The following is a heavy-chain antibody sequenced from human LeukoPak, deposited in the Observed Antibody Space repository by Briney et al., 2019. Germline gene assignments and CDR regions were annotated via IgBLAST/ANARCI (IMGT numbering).Heavy chain of an antibody. Sequence: SETLSLTCTVSYGSISNYYWSWIRQPPGKGLEWIGYIHYSGSTNYKPSLKSRVTISVDTSKNQFSLKLSSVTAADTAVYYCARGSGWYYYWGQGTLVTVSS. CDR1: YGSISNYY. CDR3: ARGSGWYYY. J-gene: IGHJ4*02. D-gene: IGHD6-19*01. V-gene: IGHV4-59*01. CDR2: IHYSGST.